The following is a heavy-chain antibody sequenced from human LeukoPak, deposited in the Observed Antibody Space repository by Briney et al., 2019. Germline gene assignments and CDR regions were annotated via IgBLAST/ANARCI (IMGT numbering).Heavy chain of an antibody. Sequence: SETLSLTCTVSGGSISSYYWSWIRQPPGKGLEWIGYIYYSGSTNYNPSLKSRVTISVDTSKNQFSLKLSSVTAADTAVYYCASTLAQNWGLGFWGQGTLVTVSS. J-gene: IGHJ4*02. CDR2: IYYSGST. D-gene: IGHD7-27*01. CDR1: GGSISSYY. CDR3: ASTLAQNWGLGF. V-gene: IGHV4-59*01.